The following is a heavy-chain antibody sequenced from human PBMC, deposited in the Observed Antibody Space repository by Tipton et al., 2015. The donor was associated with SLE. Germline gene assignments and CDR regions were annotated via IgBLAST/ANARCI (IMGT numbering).Heavy chain of an antibody. V-gene: IGHV4-59*12. CDR1: GFTFSSYS. D-gene: IGHD6-13*01. Sequence: LRLSCTASGFTFSSYSLNWVRQAPGKGLEWIGNMFYSGSTSYSPSLKSRVTISVDTSKNQFSLKLSSVTAADTAFYYCARDSKYSSTWSGLDCWGQGTLVTVSS. J-gene: IGHJ4*02. CDR2: MFYSGST. CDR3: ARDSKYSSTWSGLDC.